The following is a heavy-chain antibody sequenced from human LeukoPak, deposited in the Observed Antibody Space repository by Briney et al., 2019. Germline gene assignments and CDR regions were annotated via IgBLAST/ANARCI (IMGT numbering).Heavy chain of an antibody. J-gene: IGHJ4*02. CDR3: ARLGSSGWSHCDY. Sequence: SETLSLTCTVSGGSISSYYWSWIRQPPGKGPEWIGYIYYSGTTNYNPSLKSRVTISVDTSKNQFSLKLNSVTAADTAVYYCARLGSSGWSHCDYWGQGTLVTVSS. CDR1: GGSISSYY. V-gene: IGHV4-59*08. CDR2: IYYSGTT. D-gene: IGHD6-19*01.